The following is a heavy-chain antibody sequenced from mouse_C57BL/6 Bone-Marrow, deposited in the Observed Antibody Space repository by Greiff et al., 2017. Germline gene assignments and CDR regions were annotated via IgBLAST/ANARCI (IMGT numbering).Heavy chain of an antibody. J-gene: IGHJ3*01. D-gene: IGHD1-1*01. CDR3: ARGDYYGSSWFAY. V-gene: IGHV3-1*01. Sequence: EVKLMESGPGMVKPSQSLSLTCTVTGYSITSGYDWHWIRHFPGNKLEWMGYISYSGSTNYNPSLKSRISITHDTSKNHFFLKLNSVTTEDTATYYCARGDYYGSSWFAYWGQGTLVTVSA. CDR1: GYSITSGYD. CDR2: ISYSGST.